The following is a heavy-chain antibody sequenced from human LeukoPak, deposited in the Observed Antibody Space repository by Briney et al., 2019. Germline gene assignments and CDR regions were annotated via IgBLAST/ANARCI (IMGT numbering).Heavy chain of an antibody. J-gene: IGHJ4*02. CDR2: IYHSGST. D-gene: IGHD2-2*01. V-gene: IGHV4-30-2*01. CDR3: ARGVVVPAAVDY. Sequence: SETLSLTCTVSGGSISSGGYYWSWIRQPPGKGLEWIGYIYHSGSTYYNPSLKSRVTMSVDRSKNQFSLKLSSVTAADRAVYYCARGVVVPAAVDYWGQGTLVTVSS. CDR1: GGSISSGGYY.